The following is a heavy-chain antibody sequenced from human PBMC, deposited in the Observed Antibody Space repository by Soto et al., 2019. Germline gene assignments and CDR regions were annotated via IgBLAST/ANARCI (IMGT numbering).Heavy chain of an antibody. D-gene: IGHD1-26*01. CDR2: IIPSPART. J-gene: IGHJ4*02. Sequence: QVQLVQSGAELRKPGSAVKLSCKASGGTFSNSPISWVRQIPGQGPEWMGRIIPSPARTIYSRKFRGRVTLTADNSTQTVYMTLSSLTTEDSGVYYCARDQVGASSFDYWGQGTRVTVSS. V-gene: IGHV1-69*08. CDR3: ARDQVGASSFDY. CDR1: GGTFSNSP.